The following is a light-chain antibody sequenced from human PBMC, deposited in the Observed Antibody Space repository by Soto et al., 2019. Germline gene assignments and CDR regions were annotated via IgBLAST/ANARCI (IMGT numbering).Light chain of an antibody. CDR3: SSYTCSNTWV. Sequence: QSALTQPASVSESLGQSITISCSGTNSDISGHNFVSWHQQLPGKTPKVLIYGVSNRPSGISNRFSGSKSGNTASLTISGLQAEDEADYYCSSYTCSNTWVFGGGTKLTVL. CDR1: NSDISGHNF. V-gene: IGLV2-14*01. J-gene: IGLJ3*02. CDR2: GVS.